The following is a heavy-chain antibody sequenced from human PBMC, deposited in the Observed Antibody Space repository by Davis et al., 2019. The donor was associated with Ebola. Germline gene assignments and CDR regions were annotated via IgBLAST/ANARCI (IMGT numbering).Heavy chain of an antibody. CDR1: VDSMSTDSPY. J-gene: IGHJ5*01. D-gene: IGHD3-10*01. CDR2: LYFSGSA. Sequence: MPGGSLRLSCTVSVDSMSTDSPYWGWIRQSPGKGLEWIGSLYFSGSAYYNPSLKSRVTISIDTSKKQLSLKVTSVTAADTAVYYCARSLWFRELLAFDSWGQGTLVTVSS. V-gene: IGHV4-39*01. CDR3: ARSLWFRELLAFDS.